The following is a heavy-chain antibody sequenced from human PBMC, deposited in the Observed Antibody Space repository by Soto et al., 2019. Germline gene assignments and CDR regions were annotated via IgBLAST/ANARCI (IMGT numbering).Heavy chain of an antibody. CDR3: TTARGTYGAEYFQH. D-gene: IGHD4-17*01. CDR1: GFTFTNAW. V-gene: IGHV3-15*01. J-gene: IGHJ1*01. CDR2: IKSKTDGGTT. Sequence: GGSLRLSCAASGFTFTNAWMSWVRQAPGKGLEWVGRIKSKTDGGTTDYAAPVKGRFTISRDDSKNTLYLQMNSLKTEDTAVYYCTTARGTYGAEYFQHWGRGTLVTVLL.